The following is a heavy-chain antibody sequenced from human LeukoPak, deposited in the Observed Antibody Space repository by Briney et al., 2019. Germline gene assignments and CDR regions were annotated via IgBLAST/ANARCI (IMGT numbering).Heavy chain of an antibody. Sequence: SGTLSRTCGVYGGSGSGYYWSWLRQPPGKGLEWIGVINHSGSTNYNPSLKSRVTISVDTSKDQFSLKLSSVTAADTAVYYCARGMTTNYWGQGTLVTVSS. J-gene: IGHJ4*02. D-gene: IGHD4-17*01. CDR1: GGSGSGYY. CDR3: ARGMTTNY. V-gene: IGHV4-34*01. CDR2: INHSGST.